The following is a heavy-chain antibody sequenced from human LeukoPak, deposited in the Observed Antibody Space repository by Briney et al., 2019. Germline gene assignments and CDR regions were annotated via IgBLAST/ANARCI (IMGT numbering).Heavy chain of an antibody. V-gene: IGHV3-30-3*01. CDR2: ISYDGSNK. CDR3: ARQYSSRFYYYYGMDV. D-gene: IGHD6-13*01. J-gene: IGHJ6*02. CDR1: GFTFSSYA. Sequence: GRSMRLSCAASGFTFSSYAMHWVRQAPGKALEWVAVISYDGSNKYYADSVKGRFTISRDNSKNTLYLQMNSLGAEDTAVYYCARQYSSRFYYYYGMDVWGQGTTVTVSS.